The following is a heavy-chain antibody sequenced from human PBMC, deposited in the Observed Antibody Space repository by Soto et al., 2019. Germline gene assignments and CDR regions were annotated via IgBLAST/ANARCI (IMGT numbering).Heavy chain of an antibody. J-gene: IGHJ3*02. V-gene: IGHV3-73*01. Sequence: GGSLRLSCAASGFTFSGSAMHWVRQASGKGLEWVGRIRRKANSYATAYAASVKGRFTISRDDSKNTAYLQMNSLNTEDTALYYGSRGGVVTAIDAFDIWGQGTMVTVSS. CDR1: GFTFSGSA. D-gene: IGHD2-21*02. CDR3: SRGGVVTAIDAFDI. CDR2: IRRKANSYAT.